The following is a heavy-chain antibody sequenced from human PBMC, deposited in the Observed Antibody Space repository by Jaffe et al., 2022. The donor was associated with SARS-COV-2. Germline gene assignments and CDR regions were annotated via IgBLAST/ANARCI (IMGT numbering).Heavy chain of an antibody. Sequence: QVQLQQWGAGLLKPSETLSLTCAVYGGSFSGYYWSWIRQPPGKGLEWIGEINHSGSTNYNPSLKSRVTISVDTSKNQFSLKLSSVTAADTAVYYCARGYRQLRYFDWWPNYYFDYWGQGTLVTVSS. J-gene: IGHJ4*02. D-gene: IGHD3-9*01. CDR1: GGSFSGYY. CDR2: INHSGST. V-gene: IGHV4-34*01. CDR3: ARGYRQLRYFDWWPNYYFDY.